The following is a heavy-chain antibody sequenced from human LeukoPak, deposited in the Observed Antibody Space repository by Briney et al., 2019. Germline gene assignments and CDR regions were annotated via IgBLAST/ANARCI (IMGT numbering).Heavy chain of an antibody. D-gene: IGHD4-17*01. V-gene: IGHV5-51*01. J-gene: IGHJ6*02. Sequence: GESLKISCKGSGYSFTSYWIGWVRQMPGKGLEWMGIIYPGDSDTRYSPSFQGQVTISADKSISTAYLQWSSLKASDTAMYYCARTTVTTDNYYYGMDVWGQGTTVTVSS. CDR2: IYPGDSDT. CDR3: ARTTVTTDNYYYGMDV. CDR1: GYSFTSYW.